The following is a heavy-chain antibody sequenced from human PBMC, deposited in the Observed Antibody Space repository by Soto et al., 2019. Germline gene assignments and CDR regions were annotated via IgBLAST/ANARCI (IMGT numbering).Heavy chain of an antibody. Sequence: SETLSLTCTVSGGSINDYYWSWIRQTPGKGLEWVGFMYYSETTKYNPSLKGRVNMSLDTSKNQVSLHLQSVTAADTAVYYCARANSSTWYKLEYKWFDPWGQGTLVTVSS. CDR1: GGSINDYY. CDR2: MYYSETT. D-gene: IGHD6-13*01. V-gene: IGHV4-59*01. J-gene: IGHJ5*02. CDR3: ARANSSTWYKLEYKWFDP.